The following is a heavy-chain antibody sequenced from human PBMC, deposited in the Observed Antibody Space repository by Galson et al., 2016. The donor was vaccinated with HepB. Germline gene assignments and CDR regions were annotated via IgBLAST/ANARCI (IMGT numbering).Heavy chain of an antibody. CDR3: ARGKVIAAEVFDY. J-gene: IGHJ4*02. Sequence: SLRLSCAASGLTFTTHGKHWVRQAPGKGLEWVASISYDGSNKYYTDSVKGRFTISRDTSKNTLYLHMNSLRVEDTAVYYCARGKVIAAEVFDYWVQGTLVTVSS. CDR2: ISYDGSNK. D-gene: IGHD6-13*01. V-gene: IGHV3-33*01. CDR1: GLTFTTHG.